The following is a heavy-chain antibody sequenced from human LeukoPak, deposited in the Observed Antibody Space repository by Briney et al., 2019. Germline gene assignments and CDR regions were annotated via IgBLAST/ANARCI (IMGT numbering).Heavy chain of an antibody. CDR3: ARSDVGADGFDY. V-gene: IGHV1-8*03. CDR1: GYTFTSYD. Sequence: ASVKASCKASGYTFTSYDINWVRQATGQGLEWMGWMNPNSGNTGYAQKFQGRVTITRNTSISTAYMELSSLRSEDTAVYYCARSDVGADGFDYCGQGCLVTVSS. D-gene: IGHD1-26*01. CDR2: MNPNSGNT. J-gene: IGHJ4*02.